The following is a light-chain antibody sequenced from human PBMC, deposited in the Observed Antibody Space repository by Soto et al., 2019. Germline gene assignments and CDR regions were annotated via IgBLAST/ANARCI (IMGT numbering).Light chain of an antibody. CDR3: QQRSNWPST. CDR1: QRVSGY. V-gene: IGKV3-11*01. CDR2: DAS. J-gene: IGKJ4*01. Sequence: EIVLTQSPATLSLSPGNRATLSCRASQRVSGYLAWYQQKPGQAPRLLIYDASNRATGIPARFSGSGSGTDFTLTNTSLEPEDFAVYYCQQRSNWPSTFGGGTKLEI.